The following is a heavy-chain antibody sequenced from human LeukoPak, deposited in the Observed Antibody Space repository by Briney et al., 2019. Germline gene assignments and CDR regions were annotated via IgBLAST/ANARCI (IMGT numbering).Heavy chain of an antibody. CDR1: GVSYSSYG. J-gene: IGHJ4*02. D-gene: IGHD2/OR15-2a*01. V-gene: IGHV3-23*01. Sequence: SLGSLRLSCAASGVSYSSYGMSWVCVAPGGGLGWVSAIIASGGTNCADSVKGRVTISRDNAKNTVSLQINSLRVDNTALYFCAKDVLALVASEYFDSWGRRNPGSVSS. CDR3: AKDVLALVASEYFDS. CDR2: IIASGGT.